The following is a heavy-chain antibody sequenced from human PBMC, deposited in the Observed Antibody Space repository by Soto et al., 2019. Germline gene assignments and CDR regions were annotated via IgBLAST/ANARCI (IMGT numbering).Heavy chain of an antibody. CDR3: AREYQLLTYYFDY. Sequence: QVQVVESGGGVVQSGRSLRLSCAASGFTFSSYAMHWVRQAPGKGLEWVAVISNDGNNKYYEDSVKGRFTSSRDNSKNTLYLQMDSLRAEDTAVYYCAREYQLLTYYFDYWGQGTLVTVSS. D-gene: IGHD2-2*01. CDR2: ISNDGNNK. V-gene: IGHV3-30-3*01. J-gene: IGHJ4*02. CDR1: GFTFSSYA.